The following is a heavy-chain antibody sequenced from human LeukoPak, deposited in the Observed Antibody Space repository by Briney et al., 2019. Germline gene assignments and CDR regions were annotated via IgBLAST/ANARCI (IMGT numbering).Heavy chain of an antibody. CDR3: ARSGLTSVAFDY. J-gene: IGHJ4*02. Sequence: SETLSLTCTVSGGSISSYYWSWIRQPAGKGLEWIGRIYSSGSTNYNPSRKIRITMSLYTSKNQFSLKLMSVTDADTPVYYCARSGLTSVAFDYWGQGTLVTVSS. CDR1: GGSISSYY. V-gene: IGHV4-4*07. CDR2: IYSSGST. D-gene: IGHD6-19*01.